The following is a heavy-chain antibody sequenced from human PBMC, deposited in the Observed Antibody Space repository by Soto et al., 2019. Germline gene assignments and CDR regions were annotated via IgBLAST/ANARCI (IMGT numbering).Heavy chain of an antibody. CDR1: GCTFSSYT. CDR2: IWFDGSNK. D-gene: IGHD5-18*01. CDR3: ARDLGYNYGHPFDY. J-gene: IGHJ4*02. Sequence: GSLLPSCAASGCTFSSYTIHGVRQAPGKGLEWLALIWFDGSNKYYADSVEGRFTISRDNAKNTLYLQMNSLRAEDTDVYYCARDLGYNYGHPFDYWGQGTLVTVSS. V-gene: IGHV3-33*01.